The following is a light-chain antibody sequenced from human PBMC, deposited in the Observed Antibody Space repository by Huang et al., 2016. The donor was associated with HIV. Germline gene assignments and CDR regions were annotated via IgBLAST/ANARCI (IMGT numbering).Light chain of an antibody. V-gene: IGKV3-20*01. CDR3: QQYGGSPPHT. Sequence: EILLTQSPGSLSLSPGERATLSCRASQSVSSSHLAWYQQKPGQAPRLLIHGASTRATGIPDRFSGSGSGTDCTLTITRLEPEDFAVYYCQQYGGSPPHTFGQGTKLEIK. CDR1: QSVSSSH. J-gene: IGKJ2*01. CDR2: GAS.